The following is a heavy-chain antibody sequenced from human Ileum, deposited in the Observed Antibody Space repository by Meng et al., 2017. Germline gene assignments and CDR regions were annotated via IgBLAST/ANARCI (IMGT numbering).Heavy chain of an antibody. J-gene: IGHJ4*02. V-gene: IGHV1-2*06. CDR2: IYPHNGAT. CDR1: EYTFTGNN. CDR3: ARGVAEN. Sequence: HVQLVQSGAEVESPGAAVKVPCKSSEYTFTGNNVRWVRQAPGQGLEWMGRIYPHNGATNYAQTFQGRVTMTGDTSIATAYMELNRLTSDDTAVYYCARGVAENWGQGTLVTVSS. D-gene: IGHD6-19*01.